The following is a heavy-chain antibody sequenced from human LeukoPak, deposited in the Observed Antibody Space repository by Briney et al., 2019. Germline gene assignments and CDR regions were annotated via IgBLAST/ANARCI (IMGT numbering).Heavy chain of an antibody. Sequence: SETLSLTCTVSGYSISSGYYWGWIRQPPGKGLEWIGSIYHSGSTYYNPSLKSRVTISVDTSKNQFSLKLSSVTAADTAVYYCARYVTMVRGTYWFDPWGQGTLVTVSS. CDR1: GYSISSGYY. CDR2: IYHSGST. D-gene: IGHD3-10*01. V-gene: IGHV4-38-2*02. J-gene: IGHJ5*02. CDR3: ARYVTMVRGTYWFDP.